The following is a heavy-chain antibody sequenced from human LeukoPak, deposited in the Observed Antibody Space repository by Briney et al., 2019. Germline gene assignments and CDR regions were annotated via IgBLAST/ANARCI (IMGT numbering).Heavy chain of an antibody. Sequence: PGGSLRLSCAASGFTFSSREMNWVRQAPGKGLEWVATIKQDGSEKYYVNSVKGRFTISRDNTKDSLYLQMNSLRADDTALYYCASLWDDGYWGQGTLVTVSS. CDR1: GFTFSSRE. J-gene: IGHJ4*02. D-gene: IGHD1-1*01. V-gene: IGHV3-7*01. CDR3: ASLWDDGY. CDR2: IKQDGSEK.